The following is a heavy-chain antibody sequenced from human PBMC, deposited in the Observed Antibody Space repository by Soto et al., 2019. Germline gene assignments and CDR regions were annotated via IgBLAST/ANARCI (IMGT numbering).Heavy chain of an antibody. CDR1: GGSFSGYY. Sequence: QVQLQQWGAGLLKPSETLSLTCAVYGGSFSGYYWSWIRQPPGKGLEWIGEINHSGSTNYNPSLKSRDTISVDTSKNQFSLKLSSVTAADTAVYYCAREGRLSNWFDPWGQGTLVTVSS. J-gene: IGHJ5*02. CDR2: INHSGST. V-gene: IGHV4-34*01. CDR3: AREGRLSNWFDP. D-gene: IGHD3-16*01.